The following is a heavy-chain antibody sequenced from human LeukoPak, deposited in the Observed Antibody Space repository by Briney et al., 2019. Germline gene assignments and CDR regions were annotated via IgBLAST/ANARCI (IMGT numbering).Heavy chain of an antibody. D-gene: IGHD4-17*01. CDR2: IYYTGSI. J-gene: IGHJ4*02. Sequence: SETLSLTCTVSGASISSNYWSWIRQPPGKGLEWIGYIYYTGSIMYHPSLKTRVTMSVDTSKNQFSLKVRSVTAADTAVYYCARYGMTTVTAWGFDYWGQGTLVTVSS. CDR3: ARYGMTTVTAWGFDY. V-gene: IGHV4-59*01. CDR1: GASISSNY.